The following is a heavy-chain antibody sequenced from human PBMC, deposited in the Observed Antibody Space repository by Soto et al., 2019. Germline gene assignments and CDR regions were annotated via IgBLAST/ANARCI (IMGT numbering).Heavy chain of an antibody. CDR2: IYYSGST. Sequence: PSETLSLTCTVSGGSISSGGYYWSWIRQHPGKGLEWIGYIYYSGSTYYNPSLKSRVTISVDTSKNQFSLKLSSVTAADTAVYYCARVDVYGDYVIDYWGQGTLVTVSS. V-gene: IGHV4-31*03. D-gene: IGHD4-17*01. J-gene: IGHJ4*02. CDR3: ARVDVYGDYVIDY. CDR1: GGSISSGGYY.